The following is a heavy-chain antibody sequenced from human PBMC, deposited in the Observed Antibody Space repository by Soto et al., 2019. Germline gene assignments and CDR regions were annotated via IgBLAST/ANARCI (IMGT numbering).Heavy chain of an antibody. CDR2: IRSKANSYAT. D-gene: IGHD3-9*01. J-gene: IGHJ4*02. V-gene: IGHV3-73*01. Sequence: GESLKISCAASGFTFSGSAMHWVRQASGKGLEWVGRIRSKANSYATAYAASVKGRFTISRDDSKNTAYLQINSLKTEDTAVYYCTRYDILTGYYDYWGQGTLVTVSS. CDR3: TRYDILTGYYDY. CDR1: GFTFSGSA.